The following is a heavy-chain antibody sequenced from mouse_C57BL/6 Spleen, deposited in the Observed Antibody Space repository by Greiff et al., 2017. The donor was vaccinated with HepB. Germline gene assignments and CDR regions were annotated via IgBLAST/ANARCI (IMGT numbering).Heavy chain of an antibody. Sequence: QVQLQQPGAELVKPGASVKLSCKASGYTFTSYWMQWVKQRPGQGLEWIGEIDPSDSYTNYNQKFKGKATLTVDTSSSTAYMQLSSLTSEDSAVYYCGRRDDGDYYAMDYWGQGTSVTVSS. CDR1: GYTFTSYW. CDR2: IDPSDSYT. CDR3: GRRDDGDYYAMDY. D-gene: IGHD2-13*01. J-gene: IGHJ4*01. V-gene: IGHV1-50*01.